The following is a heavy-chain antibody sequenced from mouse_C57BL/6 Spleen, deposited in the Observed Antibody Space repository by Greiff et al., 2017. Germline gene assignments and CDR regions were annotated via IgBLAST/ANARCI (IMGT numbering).Heavy chain of an antibody. J-gene: IGHJ4*01. D-gene: IGHD2-5*01. Sequence: QVQLQQPGAELVKPGASVKLSCKASGYTFTSYWMHWVKQRPGQGLEWIGMIHPNSGSTNYNEKFKSKATLTVDKSSSTAYMQLSSLTSEDSAVYYCARLYSNYEGYYAMDYWGQGTSVTVSS. CDR2: IHPNSGST. V-gene: IGHV1-64*01. CDR1: GYTFTSYW. CDR3: ARLYSNYEGYYAMDY.